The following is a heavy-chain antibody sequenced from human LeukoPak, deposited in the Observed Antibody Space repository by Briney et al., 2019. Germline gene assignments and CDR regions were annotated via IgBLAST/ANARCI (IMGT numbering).Heavy chain of an antibody. Sequence: PSQTLSLTCTVSGGSISSSGYYCGWLRQPPGKGLEWIGSIYYSGSTYYSPSLKGRVTISVDTSKNQFSLKVSSVTAADTAVYYCARNTDYHDRSGSYFDYWGQGTLVTVSS. D-gene: IGHD3-22*01. CDR3: ARNTDYHDRSGSYFDY. CDR2: IYYSGST. CDR1: GGSISSSGYY. V-gene: IGHV4-39*01. J-gene: IGHJ4*02.